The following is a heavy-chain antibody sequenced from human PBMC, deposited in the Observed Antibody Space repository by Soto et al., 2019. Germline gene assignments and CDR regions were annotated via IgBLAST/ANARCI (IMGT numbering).Heavy chain of an antibody. CDR2: ITASGTT. V-gene: IGHV3-23*01. CDR3: AKEMAAGGKGWFDP. CDR1: GFTFSSDA. J-gene: IGHJ5*02. D-gene: IGHD6-13*01. Sequence: EVPLLESGGGLVQPGGSLRLSCAASGFTFSSDAMSWVRQAPGKGLEWVSAITASGTTFYADSVKGRSTISRENSKNTLYLQINSLRAEDTAVYYCAKEMAAGGKGWFDPWGQGALVTVSS.